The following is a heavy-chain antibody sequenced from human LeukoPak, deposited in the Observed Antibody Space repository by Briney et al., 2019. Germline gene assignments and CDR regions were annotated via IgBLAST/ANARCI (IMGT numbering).Heavy chain of an antibody. CDR1: GGSFSGYY. D-gene: IGHD2-2*01. CDR3: ARRKRSGCSSTSCLLNWFDP. Sequence: SETLSLTCAVYGGSFSGYYWSWIRQPPGKGLEWIGEINHSGSTNYNPSLKSRVTISVDTSKNQFSLKLSSVTAADAAVHYCARRKRSGCSSTSCLLNWFDPWGQGTLVTVSS. J-gene: IGHJ5*02. CDR2: INHSGST. V-gene: IGHV4-34*01.